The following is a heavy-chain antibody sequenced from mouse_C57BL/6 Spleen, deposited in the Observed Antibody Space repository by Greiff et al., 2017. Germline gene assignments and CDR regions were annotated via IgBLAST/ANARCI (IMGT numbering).Heavy chain of an antibody. Sequence: QVQLKQSGAELVKPGASVKMSCKASGYTFTTYPSEWMKQNHGKSLEWIGNFHPYNDDTKYNEKFKGKATLTVEKSSSTVYLELSRLTADDSAVDYCARGSNYGAWFAYWGQGTLVTVSA. D-gene: IGHD2-5*01. J-gene: IGHJ3*01. CDR3: ARGSNYGAWFAY. V-gene: IGHV1-47*01. CDR2: FHPYNDDT. CDR1: GYTFTTYP.